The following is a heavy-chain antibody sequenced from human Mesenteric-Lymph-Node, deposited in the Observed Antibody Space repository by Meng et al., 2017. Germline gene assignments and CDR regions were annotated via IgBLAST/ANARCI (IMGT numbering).Heavy chain of an antibody. J-gene: IGHJ5*02. Sequence: GESLKISCAASGFTVSSSYMSWVRQAPGKGLEWVSVIYSGGNTDYADSVKGRVTISRDKSKNTLYLQMNSLRTEDTAVYYCARDLGCTSTTCRNNWFDPWGQGTVVTVSS. D-gene: IGHD2-2*01. CDR3: ARDLGCTSTTCRNNWFDP. CDR1: GFTVSSSY. V-gene: IGHV3-66*02. CDR2: IYSGGNT.